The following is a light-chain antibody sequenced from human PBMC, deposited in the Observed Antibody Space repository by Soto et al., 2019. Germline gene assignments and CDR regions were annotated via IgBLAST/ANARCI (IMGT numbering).Light chain of an antibody. V-gene: IGKV3-20*01. Sequence: IVLTQSPGALSLYQGERATLSCRASQSVSSSYLAWYQQKPGQAPRLLIYGASSRATGIPDRFSGSGSGTDFTLTISRLEPEDFAVYYCQQYGSSPRTFGQGTKVDNK. CDR3: QQYGSSPRT. CDR1: QSVSSSY. J-gene: IGKJ1*01. CDR2: GAS.